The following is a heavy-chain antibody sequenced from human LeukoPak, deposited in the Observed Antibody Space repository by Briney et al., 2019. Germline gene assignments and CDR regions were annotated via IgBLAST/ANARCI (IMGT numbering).Heavy chain of an antibody. V-gene: IGHV1-8*01. J-gene: IGHJ4*02. CDR3: TRGRPSSFDY. Sequence: SVKVSCKASGNTFTTYDINWVRQATGQGLERMGWMNPNSGNTGYAQKFQGRVTMTRDTSISTAYMELSSLRSEDTAVYYCTRGRPSSFDYWGQGTLVTVSS. CDR2: MNPNSGNT. CDR1: GNTFTTYD.